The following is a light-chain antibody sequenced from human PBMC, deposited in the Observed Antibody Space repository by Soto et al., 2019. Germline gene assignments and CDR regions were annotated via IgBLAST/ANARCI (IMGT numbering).Light chain of an antibody. V-gene: IGKV1-39*01. CDR1: RTIMTY. Sequence: DIQVTQSPSSLSASVGDEVTITCRASRTIMTYLNWYQLKPGKPPRPLIYAASSLQSGVPSRFSGSGSGTDFTLTISSLQPEDFATYSCQQSYNSPQTFGRGTKVDIK. CDR2: AAS. CDR3: QQSYNSPQT. J-gene: IGKJ1*01.